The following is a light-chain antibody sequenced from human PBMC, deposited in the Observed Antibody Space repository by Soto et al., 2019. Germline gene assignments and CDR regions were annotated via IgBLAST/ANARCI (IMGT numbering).Light chain of an antibody. CDR1: QDIRSD. Sequence: AIQMTQSPSSLSASVGDSVTIVCRASQDIRSDLAWYQQKPGKAPKVLIYDVSSLESGVPSRFSGSGSGTEFTLTISTLQPDDFAIYYCQQYSGYYTFGQGTKLEIK. CDR3: QQYSGYYT. J-gene: IGKJ2*01. V-gene: IGKV1-13*02. CDR2: DVS.